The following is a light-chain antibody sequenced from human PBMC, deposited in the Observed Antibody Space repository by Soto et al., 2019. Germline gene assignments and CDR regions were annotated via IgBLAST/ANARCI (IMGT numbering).Light chain of an antibody. CDR2: EVN. CDR1: SSDDGGSNY. J-gene: IGLJ1*01. CDR3: SSSADSNNFYV. Sequence: QSVLTQPPSASGSPGQSVTISCTGTSSDDGGSNYVSWYQQHPGKAPKLMIYEVNKRPSGVPDRFSGSKSGNTASLTVSGLQTDDEADYYCSSSADSNNFYVFGTGTKLTVL. V-gene: IGLV2-8*01.